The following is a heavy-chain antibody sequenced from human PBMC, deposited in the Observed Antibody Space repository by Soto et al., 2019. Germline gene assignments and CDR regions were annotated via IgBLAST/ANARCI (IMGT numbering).Heavy chain of an antibody. Sequence: QVQLQESGPGLVKPSETLSLTCTVSGGSMTGYFWSWIRQPAGKALEWIGHVYNSWNTDYNPALASRITMAVDTSKRQFSLKVKSVTAADTAVYYCARTHWVSGTEYWGQGILVTVSS. CDR1: GGSMTGYF. CDR2: VYNSWNT. CDR3: ARTHWVSGTEY. D-gene: IGHD6-19*01. J-gene: IGHJ4*02. V-gene: IGHV4-4*07.